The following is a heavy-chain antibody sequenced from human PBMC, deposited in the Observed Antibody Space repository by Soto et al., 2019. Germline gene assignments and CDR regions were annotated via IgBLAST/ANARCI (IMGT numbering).Heavy chain of an antibody. J-gene: IGHJ6*02. CDR3: AAIGGPYCYYGKDF. D-gene: IGHD3-16*01. Sequence: ASVKVSCKASGFTFTSSAVQWVRQARGQRLEWIGWIVVGSGNTNYAQKFQERVTITRDMSTSTAYMELSSLRSEDTAVYYCAAIGGPYCYYGKDFWGQGTTVTVSS. CDR2: IVVGSGNT. V-gene: IGHV1-58*01. CDR1: GFTFTSSA.